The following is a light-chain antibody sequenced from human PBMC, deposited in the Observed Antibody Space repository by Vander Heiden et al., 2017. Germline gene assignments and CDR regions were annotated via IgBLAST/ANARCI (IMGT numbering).Light chain of an antibody. J-gene: IGKJ1*01. CDR1: QSVSSN. Sequence: EIVMTQSPATLSVSPGERATLSCRASQSVSSNLAWYQQKPGQAPRLLIYGASTRATGIPARFSGSGSGTEFTLTISSLQSEDFAVYYCQQYNNGPPSWTFGQGTKVEI. V-gene: IGKV3-15*01. CDR2: GAS. CDR3: QQYNNGPPSWT.